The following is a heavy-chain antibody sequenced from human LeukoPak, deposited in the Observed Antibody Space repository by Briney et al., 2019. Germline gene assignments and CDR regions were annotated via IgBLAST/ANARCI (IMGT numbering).Heavy chain of an antibody. CDR1: GGSISTDY. Sequence: PSETLSLTCTVSGVSGGSISTDYWTWIRQAPGKGLEWIGYLYHTEKSNYNPSLNSRVTMSLDTSKNQFSLKLNSVTAADTAVYYCSRHLGHLSSMSWVDSWGQGTLVTVSS. V-gene: IGHV4-59*08. D-gene: IGHD2-2*01. J-gene: IGHJ4*02. CDR2: LYHTEKS. CDR3: SRHLGHLSSMSWVDS.